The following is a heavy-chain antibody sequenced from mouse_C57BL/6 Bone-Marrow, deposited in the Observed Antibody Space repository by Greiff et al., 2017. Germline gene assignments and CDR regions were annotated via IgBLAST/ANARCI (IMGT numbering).Heavy chain of an antibody. V-gene: IGHV1-4*01. J-gene: IGHJ2*01. Sequence: QVQLQQSGAELARPGASVKMSCKASGYTFTSYTMPWVKQRPGPGLEWIGYINPSSGYTKYNQKFKDKATLTADKSASTAYMQLSSLTSEDSAVYYCARPYYGSDYWGQGTTLTVSS. CDR2: INPSSGYT. CDR3: ARPYYGSDY. D-gene: IGHD1-1*01. CDR1: GYTFTSYT.